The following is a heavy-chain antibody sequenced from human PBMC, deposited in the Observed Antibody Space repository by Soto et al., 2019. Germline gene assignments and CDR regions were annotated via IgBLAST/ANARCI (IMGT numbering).Heavy chain of an antibody. CDR3: ASGIDFYQDIDV. V-gene: IGHV4-38-2*01. CDR1: GYSISSGYY. D-gene: IGHD2-2*01. CDR2: IYHSGST. J-gene: IGHJ6*01. Sequence: PSETLSLTCAVSGYSISSGYYWGWNRQPPGKGLEWIGSIYHSGSTYYNASLKSRVTIAVDTSKNQFSLKLTSVTDAGTAAYYCASGIDFYQDIDVWGQGTPVTVSS.